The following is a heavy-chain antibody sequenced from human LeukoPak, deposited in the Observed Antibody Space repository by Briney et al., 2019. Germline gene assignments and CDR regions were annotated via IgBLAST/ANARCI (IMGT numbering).Heavy chain of an antibody. D-gene: IGHD1-7*01. J-gene: IGHJ4*02. CDR2: ISYDGSNK. V-gene: IGHV3-30*04. Sequence: SGGSLRLSCEASGFTFSSYAMHWVRQAPGKGLEWVAAISYDGSNKYYADSVKGRFTISRDDPKNTLFLQMNSLRGEDTAVYYCANNWNYDYWGQGTLVTVSS. CDR3: ANNWNYDY. CDR1: GFTFSSYA.